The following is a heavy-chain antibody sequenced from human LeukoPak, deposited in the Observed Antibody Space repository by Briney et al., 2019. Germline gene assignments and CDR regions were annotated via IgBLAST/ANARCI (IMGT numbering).Heavy chain of an antibody. J-gene: IGHJ4*02. D-gene: IGHD5-18*01. CDR2: INNSSNSI. CDR3: AKASRYVDTAMVFDY. V-gene: IGHV3-48*01. CDR1: GFTFSSYS. Sequence: GGSLRLSCVASGFTFSSYSMNWVRQAPGKGLEWVSYINNSSNSIYNADSVKGRFTISRDNSKNALYLQMNSLRAEDTAVYYCAKASRYVDTAMVFDYWGQGTLVTVSS.